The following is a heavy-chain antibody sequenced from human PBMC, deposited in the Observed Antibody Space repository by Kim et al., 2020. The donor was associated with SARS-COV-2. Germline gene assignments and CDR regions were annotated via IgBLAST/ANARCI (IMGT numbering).Heavy chain of an antibody. J-gene: IGHJ4*02. CDR2: IRSKAYGGTT. CDR1: GFTFGDYA. V-gene: IGHV3-49*03. CDR3: TRARITMVRGVRYPSFDY. Sequence: GGSLRLSCTASGFTFGDYAMSWFRQAPGKGLEWVGFIRSKAYGGTTEYAASVKGRFTISRDDSKSIAYLQMNSLKTEDTAVYYCTRARITMVRGVRYPSFDYWGQGTLVTVSS. D-gene: IGHD3-10*01.